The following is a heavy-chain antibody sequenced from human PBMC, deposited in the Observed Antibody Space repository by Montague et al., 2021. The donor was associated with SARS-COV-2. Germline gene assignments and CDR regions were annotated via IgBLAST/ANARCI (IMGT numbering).Heavy chain of an antibody. CDR3: ARGSGWMGNAFDI. Sequence: ETLSLPCTVSGGSISSYYWSWIRQPPGKGLEWIGYIYYSGSTNYNPSLKSRVTISVDTSKNQFSLKPSSVTAADTAVYYCARGSGWMGNAFDIWGQGTMVTVSS. J-gene: IGHJ3*02. D-gene: IGHD6-19*01. CDR1: GGSISSYY. V-gene: IGHV4-59*01. CDR2: IYYSGST.